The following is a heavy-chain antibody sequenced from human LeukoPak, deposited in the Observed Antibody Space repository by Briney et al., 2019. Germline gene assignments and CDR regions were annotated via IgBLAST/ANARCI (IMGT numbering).Heavy chain of an antibody. J-gene: IGHJ3*02. CDR3: ARRLSVDYYDSSGEAFDI. CDR1: GYTFTGDY. CDR2: INPNSGGT. D-gene: IGHD3-22*01. V-gene: IGHV1-2*02. Sequence: ASVKVSCKTSGYTFTGDYMHWVRQAPGQGLEWMGWINPNSGGTNYAQKFQGRVTLTRDTSINTAYMELSSLRSDDTAVYYCARRLSVDYYDSSGEAFDIWGQGTMVTVSS.